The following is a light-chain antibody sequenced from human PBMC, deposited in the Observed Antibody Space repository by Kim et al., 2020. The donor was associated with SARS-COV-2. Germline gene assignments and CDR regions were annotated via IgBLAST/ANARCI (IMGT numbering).Light chain of an antibody. Sequence: ALGQAVRITCQGDRLRSYYASWYKQKPRQAPVLVIYGKNNRPSGIPDRFSGSSSGNTASLTITGAQAEDEADYYCNSRDSSGNHWVFGGGTQLSVL. V-gene: IGLV3-19*01. CDR3: NSRDSSGNHWV. CDR1: RLRSYY. J-gene: IGLJ3*02. CDR2: GKN.